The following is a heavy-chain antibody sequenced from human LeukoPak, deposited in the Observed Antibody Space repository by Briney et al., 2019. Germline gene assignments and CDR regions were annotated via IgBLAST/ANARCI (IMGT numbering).Heavy chain of an antibody. V-gene: IGHV1-18*01. CDR2: ISAHNGNT. Sequence: ASVNVSCKASGYTFTSYGISWVRQAPGQGLEWMGWISAHNGNTNYAQKLQGRVTMTTDTSTSTAYMELRSLRSDDTAVYYCARDSFPDEWELLGGWFDPWGQGTLVTVSS. J-gene: IGHJ5*02. CDR1: GYTFTSYG. CDR3: ARDSFPDEWELLGGWFDP. D-gene: IGHD1-26*01.